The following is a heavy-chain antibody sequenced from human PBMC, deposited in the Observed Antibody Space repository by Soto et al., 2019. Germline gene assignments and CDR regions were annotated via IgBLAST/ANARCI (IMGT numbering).Heavy chain of an antibody. J-gene: IGHJ4*02. Sequence: GASVKVSCKASGGTFSSYAISWVRQAPGQGLEWMGGIIPIFGTANYAQKFQGRVTITADESTSTAYMELSSLRSEDTAVYYCATPTPLRGAMITNINFDYWGQGTLVTVSS. CDR2: IIPIFGTA. CDR3: ATPTPLRGAMITNINFDY. D-gene: IGHD3-10*01. V-gene: IGHV1-69*13. CDR1: GGTFSSYA.